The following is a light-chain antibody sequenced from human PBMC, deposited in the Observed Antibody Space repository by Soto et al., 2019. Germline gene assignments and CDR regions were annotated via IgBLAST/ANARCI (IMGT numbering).Light chain of an antibody. CDR3: QQYGSSPLT. Sequence: EIVLTQSPGTLSLSPGERATLSCRASQSVSSSYLAWYQQKPGQAPRLLIYGASTRATGVPARFTGSGSGTDFTLTISRLEPEDLAVYYCQQYGSSPLTFGGGTKVDIK. CDR2: GAS. V-gene: IGKV3-20*01. J-gene: IGKJ4*01. CDR1: QSVSSSY.